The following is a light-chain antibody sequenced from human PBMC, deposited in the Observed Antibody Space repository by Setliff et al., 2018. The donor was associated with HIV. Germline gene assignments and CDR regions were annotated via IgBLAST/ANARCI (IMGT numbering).Light chain of an antibody. CDR3: SSYAATNTLP. V-gene: IGLV2-14*01. CDR1: SSDVGGYSY. CDR2: EVR. J-gene: IGLJ1*01. Sequence: QSVLAQPASVSGSPGQSITISCTGTSSDVGGYSYVSWYQQHPGKAPELIIFEVRNRPSGVSSRFSGSKSGNTASLTISGLQAEDEADYYCSSYAATNTLPFGTGTKV.